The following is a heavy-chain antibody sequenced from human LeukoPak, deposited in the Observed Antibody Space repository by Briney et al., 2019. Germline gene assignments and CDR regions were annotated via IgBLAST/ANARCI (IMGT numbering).Heavy chain of an antibody. D-gene: IGHD3-22*01. J-gene: IGHJ4*02. V-gene: IGHV4-34*01. CDR1: GGSFSGYY. CDR2: INHSGST. CDR3: MRDGDNSAYLTHGPFDF. Sequence: SETLSLTCAVHGGSFSGYYWSWIRQPPGKGLEWIGEINHSGSTNYNPSLKSRVTISVDTSKNQFSLKLTSVTAADTAIYYCMRDGDNSAYLTHGPFDFWGQGILVAVSS.